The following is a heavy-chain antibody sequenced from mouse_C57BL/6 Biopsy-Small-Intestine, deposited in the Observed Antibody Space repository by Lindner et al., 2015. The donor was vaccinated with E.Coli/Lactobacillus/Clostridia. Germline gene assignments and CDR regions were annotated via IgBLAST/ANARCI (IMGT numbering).Heavy chain of an antibody. CDR3: ARTEVLVAGFLDY. D-gene: IGHD3-3*01. V-gene: IGHV1-53*01. CDR2: INPSGGRT. CDR1: GYTFTSYY. J-gene: IGHJ4*01. Sequence: SVKVSCKASGYTFTSYYMYWVRQAPGQGLEWMGIINPSGGRTSYAQKFQGRVTMTRDTTTSTVYMELSSLRSEDTAVYYCARTEVLVAGFLDYWGQGTLVTVSS.